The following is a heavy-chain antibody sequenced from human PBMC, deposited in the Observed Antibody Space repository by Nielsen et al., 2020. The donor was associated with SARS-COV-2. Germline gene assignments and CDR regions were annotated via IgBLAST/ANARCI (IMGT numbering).Heavy chain of an antibody. CDR3: ARHGSGFVDTAMVTAFDI. CDR1: GYSFTSYW. V-gene: IGHV5-10-1*01. Sequence: KVSCKGSGYSFTSYWISWVRQMPGKGLEWMGRIDPSDSYTNYSPSFQGHVTISADKSISTAYLQWSSLKASDTAMYYCARHGSGFVDTAMVTAFDIWGQGTMVTVSS. CDR2: IDPSDSYT. J-gene: IGHJ3*02. D-gene: IGHD5-18*01.